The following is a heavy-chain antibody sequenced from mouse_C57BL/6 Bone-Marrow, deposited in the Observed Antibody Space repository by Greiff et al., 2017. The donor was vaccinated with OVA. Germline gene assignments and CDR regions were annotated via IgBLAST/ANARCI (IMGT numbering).Heavy chain of an antibody. CDR3: TRDDEYYYAMDY. Sequence: SGAELVRPGASVTLSCKASGYTFTDYEMHWVKQTPVHGLEWIGAIDPETGGTAYNQKFKGKAILTADKSSSTAYMELRSLTSEDSAVYYCTRDDEYYYAMDYWGQGTSVTVSS. V-gene: IGHV1-15*01. CDR1: GYTFTDYE. CDR2: IDPETGGT. J-gene: IGHJ4*01.